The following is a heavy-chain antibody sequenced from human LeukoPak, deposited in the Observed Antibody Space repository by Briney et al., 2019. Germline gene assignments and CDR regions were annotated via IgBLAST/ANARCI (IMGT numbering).Heavy chain of an antibody. Sequence: SETLSLTCAVSGYSISSGYYWGWIRQPPGKGLEWIGSIYHSGSTYYNPSLKSRVTISVDTSKNQFSLKLSSVTAADTAVYYCARDWYRSGWYCDYWGQGTLVTVSS. CDR2: IYHSGST. D-gene: IGHD6-19*01. J-gene: IGHJ4*02. CDR1: GYSISSGYY. CDR3: ARDWYRSGWYCDY. V-gene: IGHV4-38-2*02.